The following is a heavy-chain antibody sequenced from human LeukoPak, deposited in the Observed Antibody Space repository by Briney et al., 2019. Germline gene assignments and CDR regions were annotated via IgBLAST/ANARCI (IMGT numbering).Heavy chain of an antibody. CDR1: GYTFTSYA. CDR2: ISTYNGNT. D-gene: IGHD2-15*01. Sequence: ASVKVSCKASGYTFTSYAMNWVRQAPGQGLEWMGWISTYNGNTNYVQKLQGRVTMTTDTSTSTAYMELRSLRSDDTAVYYCARDLGRRCSGGSCYYYNNYMDVWGKGTTVTISS. J-gene: IGHJ6*03. V-gene: IGHV1-18*01. CDR3: ARDLGRRCSGGSCYYYNNYMDV.